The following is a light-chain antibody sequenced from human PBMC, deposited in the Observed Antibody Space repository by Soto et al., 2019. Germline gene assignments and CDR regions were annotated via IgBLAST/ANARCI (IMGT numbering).Light chain of an antibody. CDR2: GAS. CDR1: QSVSSN. CDR3: QHSIT. Sequence: EIVMRQSPATLSVSPGERATLSCRASQSVSSNLAWYQQKPGQAPRLLIYGASTRATGIPARFSGSGSGTEFTLTISSLQSEDFAVYYCQHSITFGQGTKVDI. V-gene: IGKV3-15*01. J-gene: IGKJ1*01.